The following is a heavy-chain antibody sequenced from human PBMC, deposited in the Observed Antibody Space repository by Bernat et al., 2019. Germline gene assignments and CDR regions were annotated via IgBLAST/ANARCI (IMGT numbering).Heavy chain of an antibody. D-gene: IGHD2-8*02. CDR1: GGSFSGYY. CDR2: INHSGST. Sequence: QVQLQQWGAGLLKPSETLSLTCAVYGGSFSGYYWSWIRQPPGKGLEWIGEINHSGSTNYNPSLKSRVTISVDTSKNQFSLKLSSVTAADTAVYYCARRWCPGGVFDTPSHPQYGMDVWGQGTTVTVSS. CDR3: ARRWCPGGVFDTPSHPQYGMDV. J-gene: IGHJ6*02. V-gene: IGHV4-34*01.